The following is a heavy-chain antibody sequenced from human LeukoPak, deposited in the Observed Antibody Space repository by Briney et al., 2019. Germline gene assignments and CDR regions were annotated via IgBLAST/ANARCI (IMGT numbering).Heavy chain of an antibody. V-gene: IGHV4-39*01. J-gene: IGHJ6*03. CDR2: IYYSGST. CDR1: GGSISSSSYY. CDR3: ARLNYYYYYMDV. Sequence: SETLSLTCTVSGGSISSSSYYWGWIRQPPGKGLEWIGSIYYSGSTYYNPSLKSRVTISVDTSKNQFSLKLSSVTAADTAVYYCARLNYYYYYMDVWGKGTTLTVS.